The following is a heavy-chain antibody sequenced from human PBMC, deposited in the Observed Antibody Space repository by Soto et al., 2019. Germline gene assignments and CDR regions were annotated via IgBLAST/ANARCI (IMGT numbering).Heavy chain of an antibody. CDR3: ARGDYGFWGGHGGTYYMDV. V-gene: IGHV3-33*01. J-gene: IGHJ6*03. CDR2: IWYDGSNK. D-gene: IGHD3-3*01. Sequence: QVQLVESGGGVVQPGRSLRLSCAASGFTFSSYGMHWVRQAPGKGLEWVAVIWYDGSNKYYADSVKGRFTISRDNSKKTRYLQMSSLGAEDTAVYYCARGDYGFWGGHGGTYYMDVWGKGTTVTVSS. CDR1: GFTFSSYG.